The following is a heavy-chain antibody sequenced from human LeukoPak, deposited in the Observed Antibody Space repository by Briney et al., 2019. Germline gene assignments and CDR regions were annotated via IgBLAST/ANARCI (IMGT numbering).Heavy chain of an antibody. CDR2: IYYSGST. CDR1: GGSISSYY. D-gene: IGHD5-18*01. CDR3: ARLISDTAMVTGNYYYGMDV. Sequence: SETLSLTCTVSGGSISSYYWSWIRQPPGKGLEWIGYIYYSGSTNYNPSLKSRVTISVDTSKNQFSLKLSSVTAADTAVYYCARLISDTAMVTGNYYYGMDVWGQGTTVTVSS. J-gene: IGHJ6*02. V-gene: IGHV4-59*01.